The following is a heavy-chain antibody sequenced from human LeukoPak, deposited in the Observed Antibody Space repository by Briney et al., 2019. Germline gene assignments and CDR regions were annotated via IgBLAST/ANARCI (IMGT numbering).Heavy chain of an antibody. J-gene: IGHJ4*02. CDR1: GFTFSSYA. CDR3: ARAERYYDSSGYYRY. CDR2: ISYDGSIK. D-gene: IGHD3-22*01. Sequence: PGGSLRLSCAASGFTFSSYAMHWVRQAPGKGLEWVAVISYDGSIKYYADSVKGRFTISRDNSKNTLYLQMNSLRAEDTAVYYCARAERYYDSSGYYRYWGQGTLVTVSS. V-gene: IGHV3-30-3*01.